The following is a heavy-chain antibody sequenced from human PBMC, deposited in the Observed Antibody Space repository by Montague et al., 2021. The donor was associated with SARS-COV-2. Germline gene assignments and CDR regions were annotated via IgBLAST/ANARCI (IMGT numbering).Heavy chain of an antibody. D-gene: IGHD5/OR15-5a*01. CDR1: GGSISSYY. V-gene: IGHV4-59*01. J-gene: IGHJ4*02. CDR2: IYYSGST. CDR3: ARVKCLRGVFDY. Sequence: SETLSLTCTVSGGSISSYYWSWIRQPPGKGLEWIGYIYYSGSTNYNPSLKSRVTISVDTSKNQFSLKLSSVTAADTAVYYCARVKCLRGVFDYWGQGTLVTVSS.